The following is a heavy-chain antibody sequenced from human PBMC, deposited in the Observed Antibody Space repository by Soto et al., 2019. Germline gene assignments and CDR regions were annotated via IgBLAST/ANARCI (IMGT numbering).Heavy chain of an antibody. CDR3: AVSAARLYYYYYGMDV. J-gene: IGHJ6*02. CDR2: LIPSFGTA. CDR1: GGTFSSYA. V-gene: IGHV1-69*13. Sequence: AVKVSCKASGGTFSSYALSWVRQGPGPGLEWMGGLIPSFGTANYAQKFQGSVTITADQSTSTAYMELSSLRSEDTAVYYCAVSAARLYYYYYGMDVWGQGTTVTVSS. D-gene: IGHD6-6*01.